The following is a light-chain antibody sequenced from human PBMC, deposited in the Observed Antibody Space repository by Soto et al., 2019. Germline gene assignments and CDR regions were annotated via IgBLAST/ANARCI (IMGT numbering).Light chain of an antibody. J-gene: IGKJ1*01. CDR2: DAS. V-gene: IGKV3-11*01. CDR3: QQRSYWPPWT. Sequence: EIVLTQSPATLSLSPGEIATVSCRASRNVNTYLAWYQHKAGQAPRLLIYDASKKATGIPARFSGSGSGTDFTLTISSLEPEDFAVYYWQQRSYWPPWTFGPGTKVEIE. CDR1: RNVNTY.